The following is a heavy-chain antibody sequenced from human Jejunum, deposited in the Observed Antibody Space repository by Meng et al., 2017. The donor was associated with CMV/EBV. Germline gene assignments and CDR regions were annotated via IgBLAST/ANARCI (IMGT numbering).Heavy chain of an antibody. CDR2: IRTKVNSYAT. D-gene: IGHD2/OR15-2a*01. Sequence: EVQMAESGGGLVQPGGSLKLSCAASGFTFSDSDIPWVRQASGKGLEWVGRIRTKVNSYATAYAASVTGRFTISRDDSKNTAYLQMNSLKTEDTAVYYCIRHERTFQRDWGQGTLVTVSS. V-gene: IGHV3-73*02. CDR1: GFTFSDSD. J-gene: IGHJ4*02. CDR3: IRHERTFQRD.